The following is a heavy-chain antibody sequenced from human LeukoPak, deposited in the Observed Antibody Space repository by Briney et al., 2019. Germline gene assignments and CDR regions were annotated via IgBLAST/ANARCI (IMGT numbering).Heavy chain of an antibody. CDR1: GGTFSSYT. Sequence: ASVKVSCKASGGTFSSYTISWVRQAPGQGLEWMGRIIPILGIANYAQKFQGRVTITADKSTSTAHMELSSLRSEDTAVYYCARGYCSSTSCYRDAFDIWGQGTMVTVSS. J-gene: IGHJ3*02. CDR3: ARGYCSSTSCYRDAFDI. V-gene: IGHV1-69*02. D-gene: IGHD2-2*01. CDR2: IIPILGIA.